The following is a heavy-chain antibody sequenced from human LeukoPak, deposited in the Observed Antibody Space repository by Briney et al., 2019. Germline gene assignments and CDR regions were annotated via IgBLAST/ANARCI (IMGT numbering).Heavy chain of an antibody. CDR1: GASISSGGYS. CDR2: IYHSGNT. Sequence: PSQTLSLTCAVSGASISSGGYSWNWIRLPPGKGLEWIANIYHSGNTYYNPSLRSRVTISVDTSKNQFSLMLSSVTAADTALYYCARKKDYGDYVDYWGQGTLVTVS. V-gene: IGHV4-30-2*01. J-gene: IGHJ4*02. CDR3: ARKKDYGDYVDY. D-gene: IGHD4-17*01.